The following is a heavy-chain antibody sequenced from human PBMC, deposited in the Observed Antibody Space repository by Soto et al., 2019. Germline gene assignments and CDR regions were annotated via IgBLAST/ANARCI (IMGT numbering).Heavy chain of an antibody. CDR2: ISSSGSTI. D-gene: IGHD4-4*01. V-gene: IGHV3-11*01. J-gene: IGHJ4*02. CDR3: ARGDSMTTVTLAPFFDY. Sequence: GGSLRLSCAASGFTFSDYYMSWIRQAPGKGLEWVSYISSSGSTIYYADSVKGRFTISRDNAKNSLYLQMNSLRAEDTAVYYCARGDSMTTVTLAPFFDYWGQGTLVTVSS. CDR1: GFTFSDYY.